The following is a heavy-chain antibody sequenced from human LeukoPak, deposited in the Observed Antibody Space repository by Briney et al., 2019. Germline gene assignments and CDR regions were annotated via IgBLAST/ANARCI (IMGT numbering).Heavy chain of an antibody. CDR1: GVTVCNNY. Sequence: SGGSLRLSCAVSGVTVCNNYMNWVRQAPGKGLEWVSLIYSGGTTHYAASVKGRFTISRDNSKNTLYLQMNNLRVDDTAVYYCARDPPAVATNTYGWGQGTLVTVSA. D-gene: IGHD6-13*01. CDR2: IYSGGTT. CDR3: ARDPPAVATNTYG. V-gene: IGHV3-66*01. J-gene: IGHJ4*02.